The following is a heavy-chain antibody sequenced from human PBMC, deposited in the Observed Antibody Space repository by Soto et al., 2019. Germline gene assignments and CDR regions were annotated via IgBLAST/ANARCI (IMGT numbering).Heavy chain of an antibody. CDR2: IFSNDEN. J-gene: IGHJ2*01. D-gene: IGHD3-3*01. Sequence: QVTLKESGPVLVKPTETLTLTCTVSGFSLSNARMGVSWIRQPPGKALEWLAHIFSNDENSYSTSLKSRLTISKDTSKSQVVLTMTNMDPVDTATYYCARTHYDFWSGYYTGWYFDRWGRGTLVTVSS. V-gene: IGHV2-26*01. CDR3: ARTHYDFWSGYYTGWYFDR. CDR1: GFSLSNARMG.